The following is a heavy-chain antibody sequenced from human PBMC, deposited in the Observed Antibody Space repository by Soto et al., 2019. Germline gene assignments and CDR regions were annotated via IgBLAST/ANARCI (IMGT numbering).Heavy chain of an antibody. CDR2: INPRSGDT. J-gene: IGHJ4*02. Sequence: ASVKVSCKASGYTFTGYFIHWVRQAPGQGLEWMGWINPRSGDTNYAQNFQGRVTMTRATSITTAYMELSTLRSDDTAVYYCAKGWEVIMGAHYWGQGALVTVSS. CDR1: GYTFTGYF. V-gene: IGHV1-2*02. D-gene: IGHD1-26*01. CDR3: AKGWEVIMGAHY.